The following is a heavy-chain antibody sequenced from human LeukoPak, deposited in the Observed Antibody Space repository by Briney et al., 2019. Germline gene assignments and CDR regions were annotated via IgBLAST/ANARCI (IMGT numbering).Heavy chain of an antibody. CDR1: DYTFTSYG. V-gene: IGHV1-18*01. J-gene: IGHJ4*02. CDR3: ARDEHIVVVPAASRIGY. Sequence: GASVKVSCKASDYTFTSYGISWVRQAPGQGLEWMGWISAYNGNTNYAQKLQGRVTMTTDASMSTAYMELRSLRSDDTAVYYCARDEHIVVVPAASRIGYWGQGTLVTVSS. D-gene: IGHD2-2*01. CDR2: ISAYNGNT.